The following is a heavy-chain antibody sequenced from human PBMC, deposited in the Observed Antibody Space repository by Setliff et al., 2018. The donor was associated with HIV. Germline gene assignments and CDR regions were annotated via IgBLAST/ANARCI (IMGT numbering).Heavy chain of an antibody. Sequence: SGTLSLTCSVSGGSISRVGYYWSWIRQHPGKGLEWIGYITYSGSTYYNPSLMSRVSISPDTSKNQFSLKLTSVTAADTAVYYCARVGSVIQVTLFGMDVWGQGTTVTVSS. CDR2: ITYSGST. CDR3: ARVGSVIQVTLFGMDV. J-gene: IGHJ6*02. D-gene: IGHD5-18*01. CDR1: GGSISRVGYY. V-gene: IGHV4-31*02.